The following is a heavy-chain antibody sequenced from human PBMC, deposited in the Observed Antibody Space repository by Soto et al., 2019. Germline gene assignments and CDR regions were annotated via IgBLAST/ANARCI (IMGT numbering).Heavy chain of an antibody. CDR1: GGSFSGYY. CDR2: ISHSGST. Sequence: SETLSLTCAVYGGSFSGYYWSWIRQPPGKGLEWIGEISHSGSTNYNPSLKSRVTISVDTSKNQFSLKLSSVTAADTAVYYCARGHGLRNFDYWGQGTLVTVSS. D-gene: IGHD5-12*01. J-gene: IGHJ4*02. V-gene: IGHV4-34*01. CDR3: ARGHGLRNFDY.